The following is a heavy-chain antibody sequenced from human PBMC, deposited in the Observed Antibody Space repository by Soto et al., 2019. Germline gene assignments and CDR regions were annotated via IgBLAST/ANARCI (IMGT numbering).Heavy chain of an antibody. J-gene: IGHJ4*02. CDR3: AREEGSTWSFDY. CDR2: ISSASSVT. CDR1: GFTFSSFS. D-gene: IGHD2-8*02. Sequence: GGSLRLSCAASGFTFSSFSMNWVRQAPGGGLEWLSYISSASSVTYYADSVKGRFNISRDNAKNSLYLQMDSLRDEDTAVYYCAREEGSTWSFDYWGQGTLVTVSS. V-gene: IGHV3-48*02.